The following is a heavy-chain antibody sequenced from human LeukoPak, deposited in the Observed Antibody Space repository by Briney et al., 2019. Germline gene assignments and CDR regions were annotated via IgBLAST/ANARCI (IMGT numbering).Heavy chain of an antibody. Sequence: SQTLSRTCAISGDSVSSNSAAWNWIRQSPSRGLEWLGRTYYRSKWYNDYAVSVISRITIDPDTSKNQFSLQLNSVTPEDTAVYYCARDTYSSSPGFFQHWGQGTLVTVSS. CDR3: ARDTYSSSPGFFQH. V-gene: IGHV6-1*01. J-gene: IGHJ1*01. CDR1: GDSVSSNSAA. CDR2: TYYRSKWYN. D-gene: IGHD6-13*01.